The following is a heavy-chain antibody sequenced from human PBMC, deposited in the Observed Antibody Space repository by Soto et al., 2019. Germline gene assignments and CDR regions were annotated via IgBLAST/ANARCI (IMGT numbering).Heavy chain of an antibody. CDR2: IFYGGHT. J-gene: IGHJ4*02. CDR1: GDFLTTYY. V-gene: IGHV4-59*01. D-gene: IGHD6-19*01. Sequence: SETLSLTCDVSGDFLTTYYWNWIRQSPGKGLEWIGYIFYGGHTNYNPSLRGRATISVDTSKNQFSLKLSSVAAADTAVYYCARSPQYSSGWNGGFDYWGQGTLVTVSS. CDR3: ARSPQYSSGWNGGFDY.